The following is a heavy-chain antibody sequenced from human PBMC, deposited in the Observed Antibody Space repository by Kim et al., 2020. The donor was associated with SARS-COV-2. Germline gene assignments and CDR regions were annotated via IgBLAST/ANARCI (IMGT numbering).Heavy chain of an antibody. V-gene: IGHV3-30*04. D-gene: IGHD6-19*01. J-gene: IGHJ4*02. CDR2: ISYDGSNK. Sequence: GGSLRLSCAASGFTFSSYAMHWVRQAPGKGLEWVAVISYDGSNKHYADSVKGRFTISRDNSKNTLYLQMNSLRAEDTAVYYCARPEQWLEPYFDYWGQGT. CDR1: GFTFSSYA. CDR3: ARPEQWLEPYFDY.